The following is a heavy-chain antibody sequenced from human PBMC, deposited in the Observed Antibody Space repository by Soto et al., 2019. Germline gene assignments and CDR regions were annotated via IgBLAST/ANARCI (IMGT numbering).Heavy chain of an antibody. V-gene: IGHV4-4*02. CDR2: ISHRGST. J-gene: IGHJ5*02. Sequence: QVHLQESGPGLVEPSGTLALTCAVSGGSISSDKWWTWVRQPPEKGRECLGEISHRGSTNYSPSFKGRLSLSVETTKTQFSLRLTSVPAADTAVYYCAAIPLTSGVVSGRFDPWGQGIMVTVSS. D-gene: IGHD3-3*01. CDR3: AAIPLTSGVVSGRFDP. CDR1: GGSISSDKW.